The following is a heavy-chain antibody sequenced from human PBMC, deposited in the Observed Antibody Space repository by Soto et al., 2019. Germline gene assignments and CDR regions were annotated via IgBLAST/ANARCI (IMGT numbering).Heavy chain of an antibody. Sequence: QVQLVQPGAEEKKPGASVKVSCKASGYTFTSYAMHWVRQDPGQRPEWMGSINAGNGNTKYSMKFQGRVTIPRDTSASTAYMELSSLRSEDTAVYYCARGGGYYYWDDYWGQGTLVTFSS. V-gene: IGHV1-3*05. CDR1: GYTFTSYA. D-gene: IGHD3-22*01. J-gene: IGHJ4*02. CDR2: INAGNGNT. CDR3: ARGGGYYYWDDY.